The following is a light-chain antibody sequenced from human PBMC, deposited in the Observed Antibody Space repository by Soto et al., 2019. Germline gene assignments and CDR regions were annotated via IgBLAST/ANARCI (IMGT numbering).Light chain of an antibody. CDR2: WAS. CDR1: QSVLSTSNNKNY. V-gene: IGKV4-1*01. J-gene: IGKJ3*01. Sequence: DIVMTQSPDSLAVSLGERATINCKSSQSVLSTSNNKNYLAWYQQKPGQPPKLLIYWASIRESGVPDRFSGSGSGTDFTLTISSLQAEDAASYSCQQYYSAFPLTFGPGTKVDVK. CDR3: QQYYSAFPLT.